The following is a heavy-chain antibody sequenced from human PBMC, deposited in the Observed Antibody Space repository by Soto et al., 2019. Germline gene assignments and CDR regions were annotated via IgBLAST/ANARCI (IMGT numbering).Heavy chain of an antibody. Sequence: QAQLVQSGAEVKKPGSSVKVSCKASGGTFSTYSISWVRQAPGQGIEWMGRIIPILGIANHAEKFQGRVTTTAEKPTSIAYMELSSLRSEDTAVYSCARDRGDGYNGNWGQGTLVTVSS. CDR1: GGTFSTYS. CDR3: ARDRGDGYNGN. V-gene: IGHV1-69*08. J-gene: IGHJ4*02. CDR2: IIPILGIA. D-gene: IGHD5-12*01.